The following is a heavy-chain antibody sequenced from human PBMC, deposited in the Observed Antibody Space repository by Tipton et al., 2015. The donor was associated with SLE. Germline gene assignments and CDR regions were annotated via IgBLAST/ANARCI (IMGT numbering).Heavy chain of an antibody. Sequence: TLSLTCTVSGGSISSHYWSWIRQPAGKGLEWIGHIYTSGSTNYNPSLKSRVTISVDTSKNQFSLKLSSVTAADTAVYYCARFGGCSTTSCYRWGFDYWGQGTLVTVSS. CDR1: GGSISSHY. CDR3: ARFGGCSTTSCYRWGFDY. V-gene: IGHV4-4*07. D-gene: IGHD2-2*02. J-gene: IGHJ4*02. CDR2: IYTSGST.